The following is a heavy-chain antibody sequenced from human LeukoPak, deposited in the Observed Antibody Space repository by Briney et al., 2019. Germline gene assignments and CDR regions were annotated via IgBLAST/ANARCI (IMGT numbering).Heavy chain of an antibody. J-gene: IGHJ4*02. Sequence: ASVKVSCKASVYTFTDYYIDWVRQAPGQGLEWMGWINPNSGGTNYAQKFQGRVTMTRDTSISTVYMELSSLRSDDTAVYYCARALSLDYWGQGTLVAVSS. CDR2: INPNSGGT. CDR3: ARALSLDY. CDR1: VYTFTDYY. V-gene: IGHV1-2*02.